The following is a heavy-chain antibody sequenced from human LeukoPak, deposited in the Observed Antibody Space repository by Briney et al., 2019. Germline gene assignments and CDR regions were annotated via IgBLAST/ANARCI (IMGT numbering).Heavy chain of an antibody. J-gene: IGHJ3*02. V-gene: IGHV3-30-3*01. CDR2: ISYDGSNK. Sequence: GRSLRLSCAASGFTFSSYAMHWVRQAPGKGLEWVAVISYDGSNKYYADSVKGRFTISRDNSKNTLYLQMNSLRAEDTAVYYCARGERITMIVVVITPQAFDIWGQGTMVTVSS. CDR3: ARGERITMIVVVITPQAFDI. D-gene: IGHD3-22*01. CDR1: GFTFSSYA.